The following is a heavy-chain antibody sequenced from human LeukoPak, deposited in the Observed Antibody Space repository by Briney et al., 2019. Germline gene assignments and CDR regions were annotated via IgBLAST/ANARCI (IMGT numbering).Heavy chain of an antibody. CDR2: ISGSGGST. D-gene: IGHD2-2*01. Sequence: GGSLRLSCAASGFTFSSYSMNWVRQAPGKGLEWVSAISGSGGSTYYADSVKGRFTISRDNSKNTLYLQMNSLRAEDTAVYYCAKGIPAAIGKFDYWGQGTLVTVSS. J-gene: IGHJ4*02. CDR1: GFTFSSYS. CDR3: AKGIPAAIGKFDY. V-gene: IGHV3-23*01.